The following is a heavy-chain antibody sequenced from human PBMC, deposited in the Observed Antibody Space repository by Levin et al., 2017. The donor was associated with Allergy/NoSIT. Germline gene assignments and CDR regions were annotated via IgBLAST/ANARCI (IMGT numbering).Heavy chain of an antibody. CDR2: IYYSGST. J-gene: IGHJ4*02. CDR3: ARDRNGIDY. CDR1: GGSISSYY. Sequence: SCTVSGGSISSYYWSWIRQPPGKGLEWIGYIYYSGSTNYNPSLKSRVTISVDTSKNQFSLKLSSVTAADTAVYYCARDRNGIDYWGQGTLVTVSS. V-gene: IGHV4-59*01. D-gene: IGHD1-26*01.